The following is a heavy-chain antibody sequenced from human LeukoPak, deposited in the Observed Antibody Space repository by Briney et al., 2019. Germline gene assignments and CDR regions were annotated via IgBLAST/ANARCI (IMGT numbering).Heavy chain of an antibody. CDR2: IYTSGST. CDR1: GGSISSYY. Sequence: SETLSLTCTVSGGSISSYYWSWIRQPAGKGLEWIGRIYTSGSTNYNPSLKSRVTMSVDTSKNQFSLKLSSVTAADTAVYYCASRLQERDYYYYMDVWGKGTTVTVSS. CDR3: ASRLQERDYYYYMDV. V-gene: IGHV4-4*07. J-gene: IGHJ6*03. D-gene: IGHD4-11*01.